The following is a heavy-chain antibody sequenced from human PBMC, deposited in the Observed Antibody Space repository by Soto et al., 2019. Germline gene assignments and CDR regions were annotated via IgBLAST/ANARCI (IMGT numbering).Heavy chain of an antibody. CDR1: ASTFTGYT. CDR3: ARGTVTSGRWFGT. D-gene: IGHD4-17*01. CDR2: ISTFNGNT. J-gene: IGHJ5*02. V-gene: IGHV1-18*04. Sequence: QVHLVQSGTEVKEPGASVKVSCKASASTFTGYTINWVRQAPVQGLEWMGWISTFNGNTTYAGNFGGRVTMPTNTSTTTAYMELTSLTFDDTAVYFCARGTVTSGRWFGTWGQGHLVSVSS.